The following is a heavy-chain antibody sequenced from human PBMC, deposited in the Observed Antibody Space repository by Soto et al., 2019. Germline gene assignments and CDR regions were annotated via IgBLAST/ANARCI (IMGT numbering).Heavy chain of an antibody. V-gene: IGHV4-31*03. J-gene: IGHJ4*02. Sequence: SETLSLTCTVSGGSISSGGYYWSWIRQHPGKGLEWIGYIYYSGSTYYNPSLKSRVTISVDTSKNQFSLKLSSVTAADTAVYYCARVTYYYDSSQSHYFDYWGQGTLVTVSS. D-gene: IGHD3-22*01. CDR2: IYYSGST. CDR3: ARVTYYYDSSQSHYFDY. CDR1: GGSISSGGYY.